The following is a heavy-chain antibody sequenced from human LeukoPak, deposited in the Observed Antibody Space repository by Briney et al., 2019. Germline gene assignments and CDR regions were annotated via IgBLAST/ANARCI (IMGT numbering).Heavy chain of an antibody. D-gene: IGHD2-8*01. J-gene: IGHJ4*02. CDR3: ARDMLWYPFDY. Sequence: KPSETLSPTCTVSGGSISSYYWSWIRQPPGKGLEWIGYVYYSGSTTYNPSLKSRVTMSVDTSKNQFSLKLSSVTAADTAVYYCARDMLWYPFDYWGQGTLVTVSS. CDR1: GGSISSYY. CDR2: VYYSGST. V-gene: IGHV4-59*12.